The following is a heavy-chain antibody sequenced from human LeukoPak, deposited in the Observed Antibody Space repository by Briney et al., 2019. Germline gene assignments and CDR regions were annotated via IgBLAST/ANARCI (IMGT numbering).Heavy chain of an antibody. CDR2: IYSGGST. CDR1: GFTVSSNY. V-gene: IGHV3-66*01. Sequence: GGSLRLSCAASGFTVSSNYMSWVRQAPGKGLEWVSVIYSGGSTYYADSVKGRFTISRDNSKNKLYLQMNSLRGEDAAVYYCASDLFTFGGVFDWGQGTLVTVSS. CDR3: ASDLFTFGGVFD. J-gene: IGHJ4*02. D-gene: IGHD3-16*02.